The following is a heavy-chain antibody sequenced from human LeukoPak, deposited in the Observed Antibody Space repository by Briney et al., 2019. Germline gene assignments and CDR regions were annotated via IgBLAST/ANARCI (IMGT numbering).Heavy chain of an antibody. V-gene: IGHV4-39*07. D-gene: IGHD3-3*01. CDR3: ARSVWDGYYDFWSGLYNWFDP. CDR1: GGSISSSSYY. J-gene: IGHJ5*02. CDR2: IYYSGST. Sequence: SETLSLTCTVSGGSISSSSYYWGWIRQPPGKGLEWIGSIYYSGSTYYNPSLKSRVTISVDTSKNQFSLKLSSVTAADTAVYYCARSVWDGYYDFWSGLYNWFDPWGQGTLVTVSS.